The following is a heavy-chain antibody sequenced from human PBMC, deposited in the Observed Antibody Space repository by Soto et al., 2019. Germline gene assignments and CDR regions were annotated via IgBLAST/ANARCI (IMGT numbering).Heavy chain of an antibody. D-gene: IGHD5-18*01. Sequence: GGSLRLSCAASGFTFSSYEMNWVRQAPGKGLEWVSYISSSGSTIYYADSVKGRFTISRDNAKNSLYLQMNSLRAEDTAVCYCAREEDTAMFYWGQGTLVTVSS. V-gene: IGHV3-48*03. J-gene: IGHJ4*02. CDR2: ISSSGSTI. CDR1: GFTFSSYE. CDR3: AREEDTAMFY.